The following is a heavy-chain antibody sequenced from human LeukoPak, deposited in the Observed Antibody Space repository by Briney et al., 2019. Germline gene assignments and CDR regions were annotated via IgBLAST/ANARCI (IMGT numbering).Heavy chain of an antibody. CDR3: ARGPRGYSGSATGYFFDF. J-gene: IGHJ4*02. CDR2: ISSRSTTI. D-gene: IGHD5-12*01. CDR1: GFTFDDYG. V-gene: IGHV3-48*04. Sequence: GGSLRLSCAASGFTFDDYGMSWVRQAPGKGLEWISYISSRSTTIYYADSVKGRFTISRDNAKNSLFLEMNSLRAEDTATYYCARGPRGYSGSATGYFFDFRGQGTLVTVSS.